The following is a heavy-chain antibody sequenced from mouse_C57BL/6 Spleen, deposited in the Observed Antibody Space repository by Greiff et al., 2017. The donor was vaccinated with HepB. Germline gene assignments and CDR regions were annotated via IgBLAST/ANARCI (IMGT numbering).Heavy chain of an antibody. V-gene: IGHV5-4*03. CDR2: ISDGGSYT. J-gene: IGHJ1*03. CDR1: GFTFSSYA. Sequence: EVMLVESGGGLVKPGGSLKLSCAASGFTFSSYAMSWVRQTPEKRLEWVATISDGGSYTYYPDNVKGRFTISRDNAKNNLYLQMSHLKSEDTAMYYCASDYFDVWGTGTTVTVSS. CDR3: ASDYFDV.